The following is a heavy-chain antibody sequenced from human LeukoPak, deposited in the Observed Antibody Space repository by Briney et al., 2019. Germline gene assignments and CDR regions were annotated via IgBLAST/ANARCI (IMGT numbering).Heavy chain of an antibody. J-gene: IGHJ4*02. Sequence: SETLSLTCTVSGGSISSYYWSWIRQPAGKGLEWIGRIYTSGSTNYNPSLKSRVTMSVDTSKNQFSLKLSSVTAADTAVYYCAREGQSPLGDSGHFDYWGQGTLVTVSS. CDR2: IYTSGST. V-gene: IGHV4-4*07. D-gene: IGHD4-17*01. CDR3: AREGQSPLGDSGHFDY. CDR1: GGSISSYY.